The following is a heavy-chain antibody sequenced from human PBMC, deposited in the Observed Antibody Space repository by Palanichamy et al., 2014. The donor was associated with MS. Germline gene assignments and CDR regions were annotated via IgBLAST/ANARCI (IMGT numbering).Heavy chain of an antibody. V-gene: IGHV3-23*04. CDR2: ISGSGGST. Sequence: EVHLVEVWGRAWYSLGGPVRLSCAASGFTFSSYAMSWVRQAPGKGLEWVSGISGSGGSTYYGDSVKGRFTISRDNSENTLYLQMNSLRAEDTAVYYCGKSVRDYYYYAMDVWGQGTTVTVSS. CDR3: GKSVRDYYYYAMDV. CDR1: GFTFSSYA. J-gene: IGHJ6*02.